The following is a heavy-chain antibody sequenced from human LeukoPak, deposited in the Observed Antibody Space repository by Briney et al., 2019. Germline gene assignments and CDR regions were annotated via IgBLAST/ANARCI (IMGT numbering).Heavy chain of an antibody. D-gene: IGHD5-18*01. J-gene: IGHJ4*02. Sequence: ASVKVSCKASGYTFTGYYMHSVRHAPGQGLEWMGRINPNSGGTNYAQKFQGRVTMTRDTSISTAYMELSRLRSDDTAVYYCATLIQLWHRDFDYWGQGTLVTVSS. CDR3: ATLIQLWHRDFDY. CDR2: INPNSGGT. V-gene: IGHV1-2*06. CDR1: GYTFTGYY.